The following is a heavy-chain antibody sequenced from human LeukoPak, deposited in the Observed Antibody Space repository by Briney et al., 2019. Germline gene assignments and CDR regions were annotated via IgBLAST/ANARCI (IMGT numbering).Heavy chain of an antibody. D-gene: IGHD5-18*01. J-gene: IGHJ4*02. V-gene: IGHV3-7*01. CDR3: ARDAAMANDY. CDR2: IKQDGSEK. CDR1: GFTFSSYW. Sequence: GGSLRLSCVASGFTFSSYWMSWVRQAPGKGLEGVANIKQDGSEKYYVDSVKGRFTISRDNAKNSLYLQMNSLRAEDTAVYYCARDAAMANDYWGQGTPVTVSS.